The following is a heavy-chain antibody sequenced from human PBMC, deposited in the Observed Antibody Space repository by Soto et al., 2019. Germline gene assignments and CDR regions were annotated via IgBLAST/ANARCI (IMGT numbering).Heavy chain of an antibody. CDR2: INHSGST. CDR3: ARGRADDILTGYYRRLNWFDR. D-gene: IGHD3-9*01. Sequence: SETLSLTCAVYGGSFSGYYWSWIRQPPGKGLERIGEINHSGSTNYNPSLKSRVTISVDTSKNQFSLKLSSVTAADTAVYYCARGRADDILTGYYRRLNWFDRWGQGTLGTVAS. J-gene: IGHJ5*02. CDR1: GGSFSGYY. V-gene: IGHV4-34*01.